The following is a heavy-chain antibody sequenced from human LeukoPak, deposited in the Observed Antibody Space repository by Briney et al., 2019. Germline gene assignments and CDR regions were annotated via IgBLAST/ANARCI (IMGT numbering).Heavy chain of an antibody. V-gene: IGHV3-74*01. CDR1: GFTFSSYW. CDR3: ARVAYGGYPDY. CDR2: INSDGSST. J-gene: IGHJ4*02. Sequence: GGSLRLSRAASGFTFSSYWMHWVRQAPGKGLVWVSRINSDGSSTSYADSVKGRFTISRDNAKNTLYLQMNSLRAEDTAVYYCARVAYGGYPDYWGQGTLVTVSS. D-gene: IGHD4-17*01.